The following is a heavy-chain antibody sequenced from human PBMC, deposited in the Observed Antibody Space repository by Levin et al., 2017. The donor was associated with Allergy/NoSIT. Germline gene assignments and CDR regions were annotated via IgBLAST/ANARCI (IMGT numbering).Heavy chain of an antibody. CDR1: GFTFSSYA. CDR3: AKDDSGYDSWGGPFDY. Sequence: GESLKISCAASGFTFSSYAMSWVRQAPGKGLEWVSAISGSGGSTYYADSVKGRFTISRDNSKNTLYLQMNSLRAEDTAVYYCAKDDSGYDSWGGPFDYRGQGTLVTVSS. CDR2: ISGSGGST. V-gene: IGHV3-23*01. J-gene: IGHJ4*02. D-gene: IGHD5-12*01.